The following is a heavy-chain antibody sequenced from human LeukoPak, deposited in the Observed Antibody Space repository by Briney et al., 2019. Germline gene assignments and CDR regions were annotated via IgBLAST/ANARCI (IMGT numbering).Heavy chain of an antibody. J-gene: IGHJ4*02. CDR2: INHSGST. CDR1: GGSFSGYY. CDR3: AGAKIITMVRGVIGY. V-gene: IGHV4-34*01. D-gene: IGHD3-10*01. Sequence: SETLSLTCAVYGGSFSGYYWSWIRQPPGKGLEWIGEINHSGSTNYNPSLKSRVTISVDTSKNQFSLKLSSVTAADTAVYYCAGAKIITMVRGVIGYWGQGTLVTVSS.